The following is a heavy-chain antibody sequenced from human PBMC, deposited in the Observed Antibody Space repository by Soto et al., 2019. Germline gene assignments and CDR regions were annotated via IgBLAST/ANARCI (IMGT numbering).Heavy chain of an antibody. Sequence: EVQLLESGGGLVQPGGSLRLSCAASGFTFSSYAMSWVRQAPGKGLEWVSAISGSGGSTYYADSVKGRFTISRDNSKNTLYLQMNSLRAEDTAVYYCAKDLKHYYDSSGYYLNWFDPWGQGTLVTVSS. CDR2: ISGSGGST. D-gene: IGHD3-22*01. J-gene: IGHJ5*02. V-gene: IGHV3-23*01. CDR1: GFTFSSYA. CDR3: AKDLKHYYDSSGYYLNWFDP.